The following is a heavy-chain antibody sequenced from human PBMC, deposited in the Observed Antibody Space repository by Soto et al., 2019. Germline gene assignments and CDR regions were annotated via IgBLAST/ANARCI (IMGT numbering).Heavy chain of an antibody. V-gene: IGHV3-49*03. D-gene: IGHD2-15*01. J-gene: IGHJ4*02. CDR1: GFTFGDYA. CDR2: IRSKAYGGTT. Sequence: GGSLRLSCTASGFTFGDYAMSWFRQAPGKGLEWVGFIRSKAYGGTTEYAASVKGRFTISRDDSKSIAYLQMNSLKTEDTAVYYCTRERYCSGGSCHLIDYWGQGTLVTVSS. CDR3: TRERYCSGGSCHLIDY.